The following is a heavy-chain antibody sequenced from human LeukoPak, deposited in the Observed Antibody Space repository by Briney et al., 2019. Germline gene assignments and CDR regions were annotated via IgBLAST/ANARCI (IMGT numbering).Heavy chain of an antibody. D-gene: IGHD3-9*01. CDR3: AKAVRPLYNYDILTGYYNGDAFDI. CDR2: ISGSGGST. CDR1: GFTFSSYG. Sequence: GGTLRLSCAASGFTFSSYGMSWVRQAPGKGLEWVSAISGSGGSTYHADSVKGRFTISRDNSKNTLYLQMNSLRAEDTAVYYCAKAVRPLYNYDILTGYYNGDAFDIWGQGTMVTVSS. V-gene: IGHV3-23*01. J-gene: IGHJ3*02.